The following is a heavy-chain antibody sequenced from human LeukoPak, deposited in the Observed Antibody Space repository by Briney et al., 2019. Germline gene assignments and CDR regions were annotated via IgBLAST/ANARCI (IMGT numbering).Heavy chain of an antibody. CDR1: GFTFSSYA. V-gene: IGHV3-33*08. Sequence: PGGSLRLSCAASGFTFSSYAMHWVRQAPGKGLEWVAVIWYDGSNKYYADSVKGRFTISRDNSKNTLYLQMNSLRAEDTAVYYCARGRLLRYFDWLLDGDYYYGMDVRGQGTTVTVSS. J-gene: IGHJ6*02. CDR3: ARGRLLRYFDWLLDGDYYYGMDV. D-gene: IGHD3-9*01. CDR2: IWYDGSNK.